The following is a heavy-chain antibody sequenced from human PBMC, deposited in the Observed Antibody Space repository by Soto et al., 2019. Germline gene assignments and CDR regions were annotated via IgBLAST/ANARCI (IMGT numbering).Heavy chain of an antibody. J-gene: IGHJ4*02. Sequence: QLQLQESGPGLVKPSETLSLTCTVSGASISSSCYYWGWIRQPPGKGPEWIGSIYYRGHTDYKPSLTSRGPMSVDMSKNQCSLRLTSFAAADTAVYYCAIQPADACGRFAYWGQGTLVTVSS. V-gene: IGHV4-39*01. D-gene: IGHD3-16*01. CDR2: IYYRGHT. CDR1: GASISSSCYY. CDR3: AIQPADACGRFAY.